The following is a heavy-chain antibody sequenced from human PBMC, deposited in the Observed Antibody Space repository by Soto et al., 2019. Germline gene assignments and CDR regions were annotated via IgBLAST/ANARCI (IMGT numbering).Heavy chain of an antibody. V-gene: IGHV4-31*03. CDR3: ARDAYYDFWSGYYKGYYYYYMDV. CDR2: IYYSGST. CDR1: GGSISSGGYY. J-gene: IGHJ6*03. D-gene: IGHD3-3*01. Sequence: TLSLTCTFSGGSISSGGYYWSWIRQHPGKGLEWIGYIYYSGSTYYNPSLKSRVTVSVDTSKNQFSLKLSSVTAADTAVYYCARDAYYDFWSGYYKGYYYYYMDVWGKGTTVTVSS.